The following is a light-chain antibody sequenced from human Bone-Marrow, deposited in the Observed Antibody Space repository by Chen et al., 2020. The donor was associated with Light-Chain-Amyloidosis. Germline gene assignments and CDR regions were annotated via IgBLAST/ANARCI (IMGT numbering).Light chain of an antibody. CDR1: SSDVGGDNH. J-gene: IGLJ1*01. CDR3: SSYTITNTLV. V-gene: IGLV2-14*01. CDR2: EVT. Sequence: SALTQPPSVSGSPGQAIPIPCTGTSSDVGGDNHVSWYQQHPDKAPKLMIYEVTNRPSWVPDRFSGSKSDNTASLTISGLQTEDEADYFCSSYTITNTLVFGSGTRVTVL.